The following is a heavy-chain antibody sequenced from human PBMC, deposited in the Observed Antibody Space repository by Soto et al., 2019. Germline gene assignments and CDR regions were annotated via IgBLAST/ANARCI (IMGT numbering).Heavy chain of an antibody. CDR2: IIPLFGTA. CDR1: GGTISSNA. V-gene: IGHV1-69*13. CDR3: ARSPYSGSRDAFDI. Sequence: SVQISCKTSGGTISSNAISRVREATGQGLEWMGGIIPLFGTANYAQKFQGRVTITADESTSTAYMELSSLRSEDTAVYYCARSPYSGSRDAFDIWGQGTMVTVSS. D-gene: IGHD1-26*01. J-gene: IGHJ3*02.